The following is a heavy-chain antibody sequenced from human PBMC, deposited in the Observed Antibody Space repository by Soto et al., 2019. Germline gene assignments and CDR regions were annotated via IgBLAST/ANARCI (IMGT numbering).Heavy chain of an antibody. Sequence: QVQLVQSGAEVKKPGASVKVSCKAFGYTFTSYGISWVRQAPGQGLEWMGWISGYNGNTNYAQKLQGRVTMTTYTSTSRAYMELRSLRSDDTAVYYCARGLGSGSVSYYYYGMDVWGQGTTVTVSS. CDR1: GYTFTSYG. D-gene: IGHD3-10*01. V-gene: IGHV1-18*04. CDR2: ISGYNGNT. J-gene: IGHJ6*02. CDR3: ARGLGSGSVSYYYYGMDV.